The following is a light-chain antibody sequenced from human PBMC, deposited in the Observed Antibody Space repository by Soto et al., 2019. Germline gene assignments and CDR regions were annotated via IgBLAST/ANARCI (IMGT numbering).Light chain of an antibody. CDR3: SSYTTSATLV. CDR1: SGDVGSYNS. V-gene: IGLV2-14*01. CDR2: AVT. Sequence: QSALTQPRSVSGSPGQSVTISCLGSSGDVGSYNSVSWYQQFPGKAPKLILYAVTNRPSGVSNRFSGSKSGNTASLTISGLQAEDEADYFCSSYTTSATLVFGVGTKLTVL. J-gene: IGLJ2*01.